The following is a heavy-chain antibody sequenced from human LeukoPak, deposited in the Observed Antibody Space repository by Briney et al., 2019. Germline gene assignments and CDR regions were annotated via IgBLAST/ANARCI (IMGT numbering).Heavy chain of an antibody. CDR3: ARDIDRVFNWFDP. CDR2: INAGNGNT. D-gene: IGHD6-13*01. CDR1: GYIFTSYA. Sequence: PLASVKVSCKASGYIFTSYAMHWVRRAPGQRLEWMGWINAGNGNTKYSQKFQGRVTITRDTSATTVYMELSSLRSEDTAVYYCARDIDRVFNWFDPWGQGTLVTVSS. V-gene: IGHV1-3*01. J-gene: IGHJ5*02.